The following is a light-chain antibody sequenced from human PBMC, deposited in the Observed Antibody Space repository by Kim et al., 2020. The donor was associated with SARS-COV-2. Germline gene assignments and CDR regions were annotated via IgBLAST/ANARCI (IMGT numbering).Light chain of an antibody. CDR2: DAS. Sequence: EIVLTQSPATLSLSPGERATLSCRASQSVSSYLAWYQQKPGQAPRLLIYDASNRATGIPARFSGSGSGTDFTLTISSLEPEDFAVYYCKQRSNWPPLTFGGRTKVDIK. CDR1: QSVSSY. CDR3: KQRSNWPPLT. V-gene: IGKV3-11*01. J-gene: IGKJ4*01.